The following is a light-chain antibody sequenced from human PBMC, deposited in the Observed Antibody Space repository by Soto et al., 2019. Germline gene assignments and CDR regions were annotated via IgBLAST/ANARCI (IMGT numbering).Light chain of an antibody. Sequence: EIVLTQSPGTLSLSPGERATLSCRASQTVSSSYLAWYQQKPGQAPRLLIYGASTRATGIPGRFSGSASGTDFTLTISRLEPEDFAEYYCQQYGPSPMYTFGQGTNLEIK. J-gene: IGKJ2*01. CDR1: QTVSSSY. V-gene: IGKV3-20*01. CDR3: QQYGPSPMYT. CDR2: GAS.